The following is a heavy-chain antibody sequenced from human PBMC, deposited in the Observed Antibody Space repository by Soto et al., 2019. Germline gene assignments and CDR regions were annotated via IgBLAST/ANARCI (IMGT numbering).Heavy chain of an antibody. CDR2: IYHAGSV. CDR1: GYSIGSGYY. Sequence: NPSETLSLTCAVSGYSIGSGYYWAWIRQSPGKGLEWIGSIYHAGSVYYNPSLNGRVALSMDTSKNHFSLKLISVTAADTAVYYRARTFDYYGMDVWGQGTTVTVS. CDR3: ARTFDYYGMDV. V-gene: IGHV4-38-2*01. J-gene: IGHJ6*02.